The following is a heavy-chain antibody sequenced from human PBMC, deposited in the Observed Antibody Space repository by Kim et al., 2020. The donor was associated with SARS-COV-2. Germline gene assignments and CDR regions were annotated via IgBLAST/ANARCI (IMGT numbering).Heavy chain of an antibody. D-gene: IGHD1-26*01. CDR2: INHSGST. Sequence: SETLSLTCAVYGGSFSGYYWSWIRQPPGKGLEWIGEINHSGSTNYNPSLKSRVTISVDTSKNQFSLKLSSVTAADTAVYYCARGRRVGTPRMYAFDIWGQGTMVTVSS. CDR3: ARGRRVGTPRMYAFDI. V-gene: IGHV4-34*01. CDR1: GGSFSGYY. J-gene: IGHJ3*02.